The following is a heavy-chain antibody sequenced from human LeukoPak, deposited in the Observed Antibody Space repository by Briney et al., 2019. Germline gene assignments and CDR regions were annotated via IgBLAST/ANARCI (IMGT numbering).Heavy chain of an antibody. Sequence: GASVKVSCKASGGTFSSYAISWVRQAPGQGLEWMGGIIPIFGTANYAQKFQGRVTITADESTSTAYMELSSLRSEDTAVYYCARGRAGRIADAFDIWGQGTMVTVSS. V-gene: IGHV1-69*13. CDR3: ARGRAGRIADAFDI. D-gene: IGHD2/OR15-2a*01. CDR1: GGTFSSYA. J-gene: IGHJ3*02. CDR2: IIPIFGTA.